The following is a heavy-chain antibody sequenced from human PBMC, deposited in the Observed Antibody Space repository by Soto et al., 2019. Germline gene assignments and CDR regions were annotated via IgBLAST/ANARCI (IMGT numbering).Heavy chain of an antibody. V-gene: IGHV3-7*04. CDR2: IKEDGSEI. CDR3: ARAYR. Sequence: DVQLVESGGGLVQPGGSLRLSCAASGFTFSRYWMSWVRQAPGKGPEWVASIKEDGSEIYYVDSVKGRFTISRDNAKNSMHLQMNSLRVEDTAMYYCARAYRWGQGSLVTVSS. CDR1: GFTFSRYW. J-gene: IGHJ5*02.